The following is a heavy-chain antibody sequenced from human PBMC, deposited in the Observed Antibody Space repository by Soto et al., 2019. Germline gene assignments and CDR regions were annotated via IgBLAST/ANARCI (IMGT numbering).Heavy chain of an antibody. Sequence: EAQLVESGGDLVQPGGSLRLSCVASGFNFKTFAMMWVRQAPGKGLEWLSIITYNNLTQYYADSVRGRFTVSRDNAENSLFLHMTSLRVDDTATYYCAKMAGIASRSDGLWGQGTLVTVAS. V-gene: IGHV3-48*01. D-gene: IGHD6-6*01. J-gene: IGHJ4*02. CDR1: GFNFKTFA. CDR2: ITYNNLTQ. CDR3: AKMAGIASRSDGL.